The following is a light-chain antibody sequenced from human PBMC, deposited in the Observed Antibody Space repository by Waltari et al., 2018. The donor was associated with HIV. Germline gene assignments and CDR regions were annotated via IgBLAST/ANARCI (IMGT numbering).Light chain of an antibody. V-gene: IGKV1-8*01. CDR3: QQYYSYPQA. CDR1: QEIGTY. J-gene: IGKJ2*01. CDR2: SAS. Sequence: AIRMTQSPSSLSASTGDRVNISCRASQEIGTYLAWYQHKPGKVPELLMYSASTLQSGLPSRFNGSGSGTDFTLTIDCLQSEDFATYYCQQYYSYPQAFGQGTKLEIK.